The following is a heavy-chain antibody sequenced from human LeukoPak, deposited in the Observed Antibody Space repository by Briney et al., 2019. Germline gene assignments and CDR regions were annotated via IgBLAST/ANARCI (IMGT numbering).Heavy chain of an antibody. CDR1: GFPFSSYG. Sequence: GRSLLLSCAASGFPFSSYGMHWVRQAPGKGLEWVAVIWYDGSNKYYADSVKGRFTISRDNSKNTLYLQMNSLRAEDTAVYYCARAPNDYGDSYFDYWGQGTLVTVSS. D-gene: IGHD4-17*01. CDR2: IWYDGSNK. J-gene: IGHJ4*02. CDR3: ARAPNDYGDSYFDY. V-gene: IGHV3-33*01.